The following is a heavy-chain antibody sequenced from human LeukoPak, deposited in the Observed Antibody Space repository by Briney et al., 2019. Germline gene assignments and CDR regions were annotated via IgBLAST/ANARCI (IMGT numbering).Heavy chain of an antibody. D-gene: IGHD1-26*01. CDR2: INTDSIST. V-gene: IGHV3-74*01. Sequence: GGSLRLSCAASGFTFSSYWMHWVRQAPGKGLVWVSRINTDSISTNYAGAVKGRFTISRDNAKNTLHLQLNSLRAEDTAVYYCARGDNRRSFLDQWGQGTLVTVSS. CDR3: ARGDNRRSFLDQ. CDR1: GFTFSSYW. J-gene: IGHJ4*02.